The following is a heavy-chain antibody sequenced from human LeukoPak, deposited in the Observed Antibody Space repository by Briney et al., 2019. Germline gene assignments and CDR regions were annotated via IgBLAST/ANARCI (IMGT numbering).Heavy chain of an antibody. J-gene: IGHJ4*02. CDR2: INPNSGGT. D-gene: IGHD6-19*01. CDR3: ARGYSSGWRPHDY. CDR1: GYTFTGYY. Sequence: ASVKVSCKASGYTFTGYYMHWVRQAPGQGLEWMGWINPNSGGTNYAQKFQGRATMTRDTSISKAYMELSRLRSDDTAVYYCARGYSSGWRPHDYWGQGTLVTVSS. V-gene: IGHV1-2*02.